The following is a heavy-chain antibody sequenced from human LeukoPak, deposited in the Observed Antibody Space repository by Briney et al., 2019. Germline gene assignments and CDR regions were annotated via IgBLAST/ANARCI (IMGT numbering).Heavy chain of an antibody. J-gene: IGHJ4*02. CDR2: ISGAGGST. CDR1: GFTFSSYG. D-gene: IGHD6-19*01. Sequence: GRSLRLSCAASGFTFSSYGMHWVRQSPGKGLEWVSSISGAGGSTYYADSVKGRFTISRDNSKNTLYLQMNSLRAEDTAVYYCARGYSSGWYEEYYFDYWGQGTLVTVSS. V-gene: IGHV3-23*01. CDR3: ARGYSSGWYEEYYFDY.